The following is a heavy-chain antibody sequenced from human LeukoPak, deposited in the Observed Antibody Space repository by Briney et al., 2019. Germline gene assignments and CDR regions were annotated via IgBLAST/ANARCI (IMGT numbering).Heavy chain of an antibody. CDR3: SNAHFRDY. CDR2: IRSKPYGGTT. D-gene: IGHD1-1*01. Sequence: GRSLRLSCTASGFTFGDYAMSWVRQAPGKGLEWVGFIRSKPYGGTTDYAASVKGRFTISRDDSKSIAYLQMDSLKAEDTAIYYCSNAHFRDYWGQGTLVTVSS. J-gene: IGHJ4*02. V-gene: IGHV3-49*04. CDR1: GFTFGDYA.